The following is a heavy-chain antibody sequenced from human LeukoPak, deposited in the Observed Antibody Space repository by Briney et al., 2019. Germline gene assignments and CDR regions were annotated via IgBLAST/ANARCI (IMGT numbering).Heavy chain of an antibody. Sequence: ASVKVSCKASGYTFTGYYMHWVRQAPGQGLEWMGWINPNSGGTNYAQKFQGRVTMTRDTSISTAYMELSRLRSDDTAVYYCARGEGSGTVTTLRNYWGQGTLVTVSS. CDR3: ARGEGSGTVTTLRNY. CDR2: INPNSGGT. J-gene: IGHJ4*02. D-gene: IGHD4-17*01. V-gene: IGHV1-2*02. CDR1: GYTFTGYY.